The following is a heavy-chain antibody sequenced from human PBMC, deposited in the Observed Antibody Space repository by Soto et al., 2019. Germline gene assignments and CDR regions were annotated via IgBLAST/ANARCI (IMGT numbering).Heavy chain of an antibody. CDR2: IKRDGSEK. CDR3: ATRPPDETYYGVFDY. D-gene: IGHD3-10*01. Sequence: VGSLRLSCPVSELTFSNHWMTWVLQTPWKGLEWVANIKRDGSEKSYVDSVKGRFSVSRDNTKNSLYLQMNNLRAEDTAVYYCATRPPDETYYGVFDYWGRGALVTVSS. J-gene: IGHJ4*02. CDR1: ELTFSNHW. V-gene: IGHV3-7*02.